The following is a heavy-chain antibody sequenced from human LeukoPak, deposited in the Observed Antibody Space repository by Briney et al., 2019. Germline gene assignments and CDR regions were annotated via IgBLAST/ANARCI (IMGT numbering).Heavy chain of an antibody. J-gene: IGHJ4*02. D-gene: IGHD2-2*01. CDR1: GFTFSSHD. V-gene: IGHV3-30*02. CDR2: IRYDGSNK. CDR3: TTDDTPEIVVVPAAKPV. Sequence: GGSLRLSCAASGFTFSSHDMHWVRQPPGKGLECVAFIRYDGSNKYYSDSVKGRFTISRDNSKNTLYLQMNSLKTEDTAVYYCTTDDTPEIVVVPAAKPVWGQGTLVTVSS.